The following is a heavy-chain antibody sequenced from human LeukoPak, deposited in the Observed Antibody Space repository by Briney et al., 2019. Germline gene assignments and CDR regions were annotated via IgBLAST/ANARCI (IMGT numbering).Heavy chain of an antibody. J-gene: IGHJ5*02. Sequence: SETLSLTCAVYGESFSAYSWNWIRQSPGKGLEWIGEINHSRSTNYNPSLKSRVTISVDTSKNQTSKRQFSLKLNSVTAADTAVYYCTRERSTPGINSFDPWGQGSLGTVSS. D-gene: IGHD2-2*01. V-gene: IGHV4-34*01. CDR2: INHSRST. CDR1: GESFSAYS. CDR3: TRERSTPGINSFDP.